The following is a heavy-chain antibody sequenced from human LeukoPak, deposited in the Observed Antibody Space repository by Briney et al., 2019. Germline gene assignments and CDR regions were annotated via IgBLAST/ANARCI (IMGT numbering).Heavy chain of an antibody. CDR2: IIPIFGTA. V-gene: IGHV1-69*05. Sequence: ASVTVSFKASGCTFTSYAISWVRQAPGQGLEWMGGIIPIFGTANYAQKFQGRVTITTDESTSTAYMELSSLRSEDTAVYYCARGLRPIAVAAGDSERNWFDPWGQGTLVTVSS. CDR3: ARGLRPIAVAAGDSERNWFDP. D-gene: IGHD6-19*01. CDR1: GCTFTSYA. J-gene: IGHJ5*02.